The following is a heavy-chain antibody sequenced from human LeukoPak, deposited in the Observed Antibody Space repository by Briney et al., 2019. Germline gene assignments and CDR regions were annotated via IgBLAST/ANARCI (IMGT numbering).Heavy chain of an antibody. J-gene: IGHJ3*02. CDR3: ARDSSRTYYDYVWGSYRQDAFDI. CDR1: GFTFSSNY. D-gene: IGHD3-16*02. CDR2: ISSSSRYI. V-gene: IGHV3-21*01. Sequence: GGSLRLSCAASGFTFSSNYMSWVRQAPGKGLEWVSSISSSSRYIYYADSVKGRFTISRDNAKNSLYLQMNSLRAEDTAVYYCARDSSRTYYDYVWGSYRQDAFDIWSQGTMVTVSS.